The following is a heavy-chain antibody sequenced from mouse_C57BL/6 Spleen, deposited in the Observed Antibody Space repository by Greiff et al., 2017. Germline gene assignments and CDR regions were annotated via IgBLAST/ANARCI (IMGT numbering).Heavy chain of an antibody. J-gene: IGHJ4*01. CDR2: ISSGGSYT. CDR3: AGPSSNYVSAIDY. D-gene: IGHD2-5*01. Sequence: EVQGVESGGDLVKPGGSLKLSCAASGFTFSSYGMSWVRQTPDKRLEWVATISSGGSYTYYPDSVKGRFTISRDNAKNTLYMQMSSLKSEDTAMYYCAGPSSNYVSAIDYWGQGTSVTVSS. V-gene: IGHV5-6*01. CDR1: GFTFSSYG.